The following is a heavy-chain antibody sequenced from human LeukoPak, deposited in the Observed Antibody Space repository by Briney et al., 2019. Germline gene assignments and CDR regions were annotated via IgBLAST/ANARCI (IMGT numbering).Heavy chain of an antibody. V-gene: IGHV1-18*01. CDR3: ARDAANAYCGGDCYSNFDY. Sequence: ASVKVSCKASGYTFTSYGISWVRKAPGQGLEWMGWITAYNGNTNYAQKLQGRVTMTTDTSTSTAYMELRSLRSDDTAVYYCARDAANAYCGGDCYSNFDYWGQGTLVTVSS. D-gene: IGHD2-21*02. J-gene: IGHJ4*02. CDR1: GYTFTSYG. CDR2: ITAYNGNT.